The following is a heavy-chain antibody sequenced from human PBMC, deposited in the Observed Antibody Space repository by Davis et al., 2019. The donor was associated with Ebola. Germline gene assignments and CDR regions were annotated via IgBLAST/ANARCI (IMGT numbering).Heavy chain of an antibody. D-gene: IGHD2-8*01. Sequence: ASVKVSCRASGYTFTGYYMHWVRQAPGQGLEWMGWINPNSGGTNYAQKFQGRVTMTRDTSISTAYLQWSSLKASDTAMYYCARRERVYANYYYYYYMDVWGKGTTVTVSS. V-gene: IGHV1-2*02. CDR2: INPNSGGT. CDR3: ARRERVYANYYYYYYMDV. J-gene: IGHJ6*03. CDR1: GYTFTGYY.